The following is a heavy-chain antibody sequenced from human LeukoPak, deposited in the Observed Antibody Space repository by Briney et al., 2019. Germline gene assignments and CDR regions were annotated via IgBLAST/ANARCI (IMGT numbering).Heavy chain of an antibody. CDR3: AKDRGFVVVTASDY. CDR2: ISSTSDTI. J-gene: IGHJ4*02. CDR1: GFTFSSYS. V-gene: IGHV3-48*01. D-gene: IGHD2-21*02. Sequence: GGSLRLSCAASGFTFSSYSMNWVRQAPGKGLEWVSYISSTSDTIYYADSVKGRFTISRDNAKDSLFLQMNSLRAEDTAVYYCAKDRGFVVVTASDYWGQGTLVTVSS.